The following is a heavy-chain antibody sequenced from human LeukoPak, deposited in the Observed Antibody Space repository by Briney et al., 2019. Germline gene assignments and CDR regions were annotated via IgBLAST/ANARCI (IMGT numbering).Heavy chain of an antibody. CDR1: GLTFSTYT. Sequence: GGSLRLSCAASGLTFSTYTMNWARQAPGKGLEWVSYISSSSSIIYYADSVKGRFTISRDNAKNSLYLQMNSLRAEDTAMCYCARGPYGDYVDAFDIWGQGTMVTVSS. CDR2: ISSSSSII. D-gene: IGHD4-17*01. CDR3: ARGPYGDYVDAFDI. V-gene: IGHV3-48*01. J-gene: IGHJ3*02.